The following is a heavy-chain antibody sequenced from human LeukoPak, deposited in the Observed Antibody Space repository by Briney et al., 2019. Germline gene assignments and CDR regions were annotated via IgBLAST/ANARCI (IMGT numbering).Heavy chain of an antibody. CDR3: ARGGSYGSFDY. J-gene: IGHJ4*02. D-gene: IGHD5-18*01. CDR2: IKQDGSEK. Sequence: GGSLRLSCAASGFTFSSYWVSWVRQAPGKGLEWVANIKQDGSEKYYVDSVKGRFTISGDNAKNSLYLQMNSLRAEDTAVYYCARGGSYGSFDYWGQGTLVTVSS. V-gene: IGHV3-7*01. CDR1: GFTFSSYW.